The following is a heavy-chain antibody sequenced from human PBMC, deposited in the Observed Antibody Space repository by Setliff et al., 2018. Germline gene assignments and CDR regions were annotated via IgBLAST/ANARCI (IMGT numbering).Heavy chain of an antibody. CDR3: AGAGSAPARRKGVFEY. D-gene: IGHD6-13*01. V-gene: IGHV1-69*13. J-gene: IGHJ4*02. CDR1: GGTFSSSG. Sequence: GASVKVSCKSSGGTFSSSGITWVRQAPGQGLQWLGRFIPILGATNYAQNFQGRVTITADESTSTGYMELRSLRSDDTAVYYCAGAGSAPARRKGVFEYWGQGTLVTVSS. CDR2: FIPILGAT.